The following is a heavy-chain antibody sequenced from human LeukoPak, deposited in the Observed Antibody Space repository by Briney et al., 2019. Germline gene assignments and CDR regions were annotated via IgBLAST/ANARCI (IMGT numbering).Heavy chain of an antibody. CDR2: ISISGDGT. CDR1: GFTFTRYA. D-gene: IGHD2-21*02. V-gene: IGHV3-23*01. CDR3: AKDLLFPKFGSES. Sequence: GGSLRLSCAASGFTFTRYAMSWVRQAPGKGLEWVSAISISGDGTYYADSVKGRFTISRDNSRNMLFLQMNSLTTEDTAVYYCAKDLLFPKFGSESWGQGTLVTVSS. J-gene: IGHJ5*02.